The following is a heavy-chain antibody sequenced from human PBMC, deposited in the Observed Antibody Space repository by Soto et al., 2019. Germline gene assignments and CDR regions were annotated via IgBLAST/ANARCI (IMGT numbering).Heavy chain of an antibody. J-gene: IGHJ4*02. D-gene: IGHD3-22*01. CDR2: INPNSGGT. Sequence: GPVKVSCKASGYTFTGYYMHWVRQAPGQGLEWMGWINPNSGGTNYAQKFQGGVTMTRDTSISTAYMELSRLRSDDTAVYYCARAYYDSSGYCGYWGQGTLVTVSS. V-gene: IGHV1-2*02. CDR3: ARAYYDSSGYCGY. CDR1: GYTFTGYY.